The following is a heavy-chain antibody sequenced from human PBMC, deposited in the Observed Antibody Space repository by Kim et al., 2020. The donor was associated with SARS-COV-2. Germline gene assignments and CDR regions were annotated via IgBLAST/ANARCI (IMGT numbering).Heavy chain of an antibody. CDR3: VRYCASNSCPKDGGTDV. CDR1: GFSVSNNH. CDR2: ISSAGSS. J-gene: IGHJ6*02. D-gene: IGHD2-2*01. Sequence: GGSLRLSCAASGFSVSNNHMNWVRQAPGKGLEWVSIISSAGSSKYADSVKGRFTIYRDNSKNTVDLQMNSLRAEDTAVYYCVRYCASNSCPKDGGTDVWGQGTTVTVSS. V-gene: IGHV3-53*01.